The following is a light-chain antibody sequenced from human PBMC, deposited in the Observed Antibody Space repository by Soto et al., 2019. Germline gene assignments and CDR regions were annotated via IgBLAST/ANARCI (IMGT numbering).Light chain of an antibody. J-gene: IGLJ3*02. CDR2: GNS. Sequence: QSVRTQPPSVSGAPGQRVTISCTGSSSNIGAGYDVHWYQQLPGTAPKLLIYGNSNRPSGVPDRLSGSKSGTSASLAITGLQAEDEADYYCQSYDSSLSGWVFGGGTKLTVL. V-gene: IGLV1-40*01. CDR3: QSYDSSLSGWV. CDR1: SSNIGAGYD.